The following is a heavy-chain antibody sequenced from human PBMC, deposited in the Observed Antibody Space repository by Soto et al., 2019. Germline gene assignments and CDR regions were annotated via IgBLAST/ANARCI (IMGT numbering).Heavy chain of an antibody. D-gene: IGHD3-10*01. V-gene: IGHV4-34*01. CDR3: ARGSPVLLWFGELQHRRQNWFDP. Sequence: QVQLQQWGAGLLKPSETLSLTCAVYGGSFSGYYWSWIRQPPGKGLEWIGEINHSGSTNYNPSLKSRVTISVDTSKNQFSLKLSSVTAADTAVYYCARGSPVLLWFGELQHRRQNWFDPWGQGTLVTVSS. J-gene: IGHJ5*02. CDR1: GGSFSGYY. CDR2: INHSGST.